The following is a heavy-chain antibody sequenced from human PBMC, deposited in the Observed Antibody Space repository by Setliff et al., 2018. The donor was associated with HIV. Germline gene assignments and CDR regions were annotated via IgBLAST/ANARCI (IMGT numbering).Heavy chain of an antibody. CDR3: ARHRSKLDWFDP. CDR1: GDSITTNDYY. CDR2: IHDNGRT. J-gene: IGHJ5*02. V-gene: IGHV4-39*01. Sequence: SETLSLTCTVSGDSITTNDYYWGWIRQPPGKGLEWIGIIHDNGRTYFDPSLQSRVTISVDMSKTQFSLKLRSVTASDTAVYYCARHRSKLDWFDPWGQGILVTVSS.